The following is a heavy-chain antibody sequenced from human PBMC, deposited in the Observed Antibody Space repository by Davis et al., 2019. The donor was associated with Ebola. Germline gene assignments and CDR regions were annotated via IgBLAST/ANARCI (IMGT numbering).Heavy chain of an antibody. V-gene: IGHV3-74*01. J-gene: IGHJ3*02. CDR3: TRDTWLVGAVTTFDI. CDR1: RVTSTTNW. D-gene: IGHD2-15*01. Sequence: GESLKISCAASRVTSTTNWIHWVRQAPGKGLVWVSRINPDGTKTGYADSVRGRFTISRDIAKNTLFLQMNSLTADDSAVYYCTRDTWLVGAVTTFDIWGQGTMVTVSS. CDR2: INPDGTKT.